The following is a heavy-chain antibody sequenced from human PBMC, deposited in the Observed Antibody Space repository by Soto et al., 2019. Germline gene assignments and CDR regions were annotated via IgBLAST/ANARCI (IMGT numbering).Heavy chain of an antibody. V-gene: IGHV3-33*01. CDR2: IWYDGSNK. CDR1: GFTFSSYG. J-gene: IGHJ6*02. CDR3: ARGTIVVVVAATPNYGMDV. D-gene: IGHD2-15*01. Sequence: GGSLRLSCAASGFTFSSYGRHWVRQAPGKGLEWVAVIWYDGSNKYYADSVKGRFTISRDNSKNTLYLQMNSLRAEDTAVYYCARGTIVVVVAATPNYGMDVWGQGTTVTVSS.